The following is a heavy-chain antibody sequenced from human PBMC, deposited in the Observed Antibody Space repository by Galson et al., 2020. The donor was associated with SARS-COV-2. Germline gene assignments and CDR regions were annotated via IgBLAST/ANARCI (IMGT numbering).Heavy chain of an antibody. CDR3: ARASRQVVTTTRVVVNWFDP. D-gene: IGHD2-15*01. CDR2: IYYSGST. Sequence: ASETLSLTCTVSGGSITSGSYYWGWIRQHPGKGLEWIGYIYYSGSTYYKPSLKSRATISIDTSKNQFSLRLSSVTAADTAVYYCARASRQVVTTTRVVVNWFDPWGQGTLVTVSS. V-gene: IGHV4-31*03. J-gene: IGHJ5*02. CDR1: GGSITSGSYY.